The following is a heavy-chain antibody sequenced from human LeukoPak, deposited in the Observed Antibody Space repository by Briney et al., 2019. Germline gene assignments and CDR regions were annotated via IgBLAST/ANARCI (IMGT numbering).Heavy chain of an antibody. J-gene: IGHJ3*02. CDR1: GYTFTSYY. Sequence: GASVKVSCKASGYTFTSYYIHWVRQAPGQGLEWMGIINPGSGSTTYAQKFQGGITVTRDPSTSTVYMELSSLKSEDTAVYYCARGGRDGYNWGAFDIWGQGTMVTVSS. D-gene: IGHD5-24*01. CDR2: INPGSGST. CDR3: ARGGRDGYNWGAFDI. V-gene: IGHV1-46*01.